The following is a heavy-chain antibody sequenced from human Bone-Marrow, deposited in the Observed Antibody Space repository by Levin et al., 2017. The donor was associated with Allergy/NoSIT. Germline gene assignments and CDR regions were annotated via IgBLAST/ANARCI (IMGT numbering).Heavy chain of an antibody. CDR3: ARDCPHLSYSSTWYYYYGMDV. CDR1: GFTFSNSS. CDR2: ISDSSSSI. Sequence: GESLKISCAASGFTFSNSSMNWVRQAPGKGLEWVSYISDSSSSIFYADSVKGRFTISRDNAKNSLFLQMNSLRDEDTAVYYCARDCPHLSYSSTWYYYYGMDVCGQGTTVTVSS. J-gene: IGHJ6*02. V-gene: IGHV3-48*02. D-gene: IGHD6-13*01.